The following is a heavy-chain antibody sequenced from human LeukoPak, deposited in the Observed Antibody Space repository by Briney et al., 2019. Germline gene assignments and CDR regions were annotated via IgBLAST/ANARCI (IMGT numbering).Heavy chain of an antibody. D-gene: IGHD3-22*01. CDR2: ISSSSSYI. CDR1: GFTFSRYW. Sequence: GGSLRLSCAASGFTFSRYWMSWVRQAPGKGLEWVSSISSSSSYIYYADSVKGRFTISRDNAKNSLYLQMNSLRAEDTAVYYCARASSGYTFDYWGQGTLVTVSS. J-gene: IGHJ4*02. CDR3: ARASSGYTFDY. V-gene: IGHV3-21*01.